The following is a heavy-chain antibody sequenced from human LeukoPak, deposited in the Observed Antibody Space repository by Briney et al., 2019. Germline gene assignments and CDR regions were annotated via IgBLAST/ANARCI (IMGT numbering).Heavy chain of an antibody. CDR1: GFTFSRYW. CDR2: INQDGSEK. J-gene: IGHJ4*02. D-gene: IGHD2-15*01. V-gene: IGHV3-7*01. CDR3: ARAREAPANVFPDH. Sequence: PGWSLTLSCAASGFTFSRYWMTWVRQSPGKGLEGVANINQDGSEKYYGDSVEGRFTISRDNAENSLFLQMNSLRADDTGVYYCARAREAPANVFPDHWGQGVVVTVSS.